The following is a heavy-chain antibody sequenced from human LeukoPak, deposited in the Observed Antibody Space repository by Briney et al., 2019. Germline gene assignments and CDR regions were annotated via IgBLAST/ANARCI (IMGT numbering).Heavy chain of an antibody. V-gene: IGHV1-46*01. CDR3: ARGGNPLYWLDC. J-gene: IGHJ4*02. D-gene: IGHD1-14*01. CDR1: GYTFTSYY. CDR2: INPSGGST. Sequence: SSVKVSCKASGYTFTSYYMHWVRQAPAQGLEWMGIINPSGGSTSYVQKCQGRVTMARDTSTSTVYMELSSLRSEDADVYYCARGGNPLYWLDCWGQGTLVTVTS.